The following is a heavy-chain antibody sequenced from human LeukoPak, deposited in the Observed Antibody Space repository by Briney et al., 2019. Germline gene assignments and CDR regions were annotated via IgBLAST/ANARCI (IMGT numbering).Heavy chain of an antibody. Sequence: GGSLRLSCAASGFTFTSYSMNWVRQAPGRGLEWVSSISSSSTYIYYADSVKGRFTISRDNAKNSLYLQMNSLRAEDTAVYYCAKYYYDSSGHHGAFDIWGQGTMVTVSS. J-gene: IGHJ3*02. CDR1: GFTFTSYS. D-gene: IGHD3-22*01. CDR2: ISSSSTYI. CDR3: AKYYYDSSGHHGAFDI. V-gene: IGHV3-21*01.